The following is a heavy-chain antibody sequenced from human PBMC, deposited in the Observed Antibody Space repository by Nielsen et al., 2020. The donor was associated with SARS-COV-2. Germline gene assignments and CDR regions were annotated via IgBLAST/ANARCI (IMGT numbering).Heavy chain of an antibody. CDR3: ARGAIVVVPAAMEGYYYYGMDV. V-gene: IGHV1-3*01. CDR2: INAGNGNT. Sequence: WVRQAPGQGLEWMGWINAGNGNTKYSQKFQGRVTITRDTSASTAYMELSSLRSEDTAVYYCARGAIVVVPAAMEGYYYYGMDVWGQGTTVTVSS. J-gene: IGHJ6*02. D-gene: IGHD2-2*01.